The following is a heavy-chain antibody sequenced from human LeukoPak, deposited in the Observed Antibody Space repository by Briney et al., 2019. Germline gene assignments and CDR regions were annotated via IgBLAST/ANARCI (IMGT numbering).Heavy chain of an antibody. CDR3: AREILAPGKTHDY. CDR1: GFTFDDYA. J-gene: IGHJ4*02. CDR2: INDDGSAT. Sequence: GGSLRLSCAASGFTFDDYAMHWVRQVPGKGLVWVSRINDDGSATFYADSVKGRFTISRDNAKNTLFLRINSLRAEDTAVYYCAREILAPGKTHDYWGQGTLVTVSS. V-gene: IGHV3-74*01.